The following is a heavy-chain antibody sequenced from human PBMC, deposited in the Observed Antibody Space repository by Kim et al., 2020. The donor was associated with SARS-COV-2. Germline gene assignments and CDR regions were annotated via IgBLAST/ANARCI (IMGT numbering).Heavy chain of an antibody. Sequence: SETLSLTCSVSGGSISSGGYYWSWIRHHPGKGLEWIGYIYSSGSTYYNPSLKSRVTTSVDTSKNQFSLILSSMTAADTAVYYCTRGAAADLGYCFDYWGQGTLVTVSS. CDR1: GGSISSGGYY. V-gene: IGHV4-31*03. D-gene: IGHD6-13*01. J-gene: IGHJ4*02. CDR2: IYSSGST. CDR3: TRGAAADLGYCFDY.